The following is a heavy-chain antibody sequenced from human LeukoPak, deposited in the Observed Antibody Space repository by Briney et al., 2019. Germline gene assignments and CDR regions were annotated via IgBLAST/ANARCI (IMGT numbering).Heavy chain of an antibody. J-gene: IGHJ6*03. CDR3: ARSSSQKLEHYDYYYIDV. D-gene: IGHD1-1*01. V-gene: IGHV3-11*01. CDR1: GFTFSDCF. CDR2: TSSSGDIT. Sequence: GGSLILTCAASGFTFSDCFMSWIRQAPGRGLEWISYTSSSGDITYYADSVKGRFTISRDNARNSLYLQMNSLRAEDTAVYYCARSSSQKLEHYDYYYIDVWGKGTTVAVSS.